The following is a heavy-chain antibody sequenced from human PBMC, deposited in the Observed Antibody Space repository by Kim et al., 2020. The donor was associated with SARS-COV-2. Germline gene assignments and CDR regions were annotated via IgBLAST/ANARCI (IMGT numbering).Heavy chain of an antibody. D-gene: IGHD3-16*01. CDR1: GFTFSSYG. V-gene: IGHV3-33*08. CDR3: ARGVWDYAKFDY. Sequence: GGSLRLSCAASGFTFSSYGMHWVRQAPGKGLEWVAVIWYDGSNKYYADSVKGRFTISRDNSKNTLYLQMNSLRAEDTAVYYCARGVWDYAKFDYWGQGTLVTVSS. J-gene: IGHJ4*02. CDR2: IWYDGSNK.